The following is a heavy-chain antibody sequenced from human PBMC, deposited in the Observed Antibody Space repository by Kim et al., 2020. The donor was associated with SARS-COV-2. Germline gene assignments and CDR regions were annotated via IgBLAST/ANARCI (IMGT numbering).Heavy chain of an antibody. J-gene: IGHJ4*02. V-gene: IGHV4-59*01. D-gene: IGHD3-10*01. CDR2: IYYSGST. CDR1: GGSISSYY. CDR3: ARVKVREANFAVIAEYYFDY. Sequence: SETLSLTCTVSGGSISSYYWSWIRQPPGKGLEWIWYIYYSGSTNYNPSLKSRVTISVDTFKNQFSLKLSSVTAADTAVYYCARVKVREANFAVIAEYYFDYWGQGALVTVSS.